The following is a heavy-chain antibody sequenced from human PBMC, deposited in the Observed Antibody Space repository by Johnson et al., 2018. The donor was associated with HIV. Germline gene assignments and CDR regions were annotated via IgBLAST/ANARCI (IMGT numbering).Heavy chain of an antibody. CDR2: INWNGCST. CDR3: ARDFGLEWELDGAFDI. V-gene: IGHV3-20*04. Sequence: VQLVESGGGVVRPGGSLRLSCAASGFTFDDYGMSWVRQAPGKGLEWVSGINWNGCSTGYADSVKGRFTISRDNAKNSLYLQMNSLRAEDTALYYCARDFGLEWELDGAFDIWGQGTMVTVSS. CDR1: GFTFDDYG. J-gene: IGHJ3*02. D-gene: IGHD1-26*01.